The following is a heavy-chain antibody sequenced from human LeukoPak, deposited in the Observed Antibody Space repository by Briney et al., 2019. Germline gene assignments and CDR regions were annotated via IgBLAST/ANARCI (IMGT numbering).Heavy chain of an antibody. CDR3: ARDPGVDYYDSSGSLDY. J-gene: IGHJ4*02. D-gene: IGHD3-22*01. V-gene: IGHV3-20*04. CDR1: GFTFDDYG. Sequence: GGSLRLSCAASGFTFDDYGMSWVRHAPGKGLEWVSGINWNGGSTGYADSVKGRFTISRDNAKNSLYLQMNSLRAEDTALYYCARDPGVDYYDSSGSLDYWGQGTLVTVSS. CDR2: INWNGGST.